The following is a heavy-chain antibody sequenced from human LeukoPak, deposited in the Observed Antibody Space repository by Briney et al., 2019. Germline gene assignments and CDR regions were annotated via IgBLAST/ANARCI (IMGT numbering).Heavy chain of an antibody. CDR1: GFTFGDYT. CDR2: IRSKAYGGTT. Sequence: PGGSLRLSCTASGFTFGDYTMSWFRQAPGKGLEWVGFIRSKAYGGTTEGAASVKGRFTISRDDSKSIAYLQMNSLKTEDTAVYYCIRGGANSPFDYWGQGTLVTVSS. V-gene: IGHV3-49*03. CDR3: IRGGANSPFDY. D-gene: IGHD1-1*01. J-gene: IGHJ4*02.